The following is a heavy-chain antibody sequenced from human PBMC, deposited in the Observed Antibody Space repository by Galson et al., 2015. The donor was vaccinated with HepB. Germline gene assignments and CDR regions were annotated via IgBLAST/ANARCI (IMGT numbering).Heavy chain of an antibody. D-gene: IGHD3-10*01. V-gene: IGHV3-21*01. CDR3: ARDLLNPENYYGSGSYPKWFDP. CDR2: ISDSSTFI. Sequence: SLRLSCAASGFTFKAYAMNWVRQAPGKGLGWVSSISDSSTFIYYADSVKGRFTISRDDSKNSLYLQMNSLRAEDTAVYYCARDLLNPENYYGSGSYPKWFDPWGQGTLVTVSS. CDR1: GFTFKAYA. J-gene: IGHJ5*02.